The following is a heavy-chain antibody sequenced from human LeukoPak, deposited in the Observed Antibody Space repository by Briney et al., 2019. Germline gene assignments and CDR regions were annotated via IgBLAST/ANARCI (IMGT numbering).Heavy chain of an antibody. J-gene: IGHJ3*02. CDR1: GVSISSYY. Sequence: AETLSLTCTGSGVSISSYYWSWIRQPPGKGLEWIGHIYYSGSTNYNPSLKSRVTISLDTSNNKFSLKLSSVTAADTAVYYCARATPQRVVPAESYAFDIWGQGTRVAVA. V-gene: IGHV4-59*01. CDR3: ARATPQRVVPAESYAFDI. D-gene: IGHD2-2*01. CDR2: IYYSGST.